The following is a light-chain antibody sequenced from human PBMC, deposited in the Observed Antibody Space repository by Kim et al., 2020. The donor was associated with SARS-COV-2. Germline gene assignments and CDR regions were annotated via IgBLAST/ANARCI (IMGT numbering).Light chain of an antibody. Sequence: EIVLTQSPGTLSLSPGEIATLSCRASQSVSSFYLAWYQHKPGQAPRLLIYGASSRATGIPDRFSGSGSGTDFTLTISRLEPEDFAVYYCQHYGSSSYTFGQGTKLEI. CDR2: GAS. CDR1: QSVSSFY. CDR3: QHYGSSSYT. V-gene: IGKV3-20*01. J-gene: IGKJ2*01.